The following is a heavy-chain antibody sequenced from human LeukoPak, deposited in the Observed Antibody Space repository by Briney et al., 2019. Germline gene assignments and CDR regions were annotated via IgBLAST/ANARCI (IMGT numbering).Heavy chain of an antibody. CDR3: AGHGRMGTINPSY. CDR2: MYYSGST. CDR1: GGSISNSSYY. Sequence: SETLSLTCTVSGGSISNSSYYWGWIRQPPGKGLEWIGSMYYSGSTYYNPSLKSRATISVDTSKNQFSLKLSSVTAADTAVYYCAGHGRMGTINPSYWGQGTLVTVSS. J-gene: IGHJ4*02. V-gene: IGHV4-39*01. D-gene: IGHD5-24*01.